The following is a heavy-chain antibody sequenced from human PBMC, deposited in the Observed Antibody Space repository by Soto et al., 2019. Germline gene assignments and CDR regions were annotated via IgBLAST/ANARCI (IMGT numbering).Heavy chain of an antibody. D-gene: IGHD6-19*01. J-gene: IGHJ4*02. CDR3: ARAWDHGKIIAVAGTSDY. CDR2: IDPSDSYT. Sequence: EVQLVQSGAEVKKPGESLRISCKGSGYSFTSYWISWVRQMPGKGLEWMGRIDPSDSYTNYSPSFQGHVTISADKSISTAYLQWSSLKASDTAMYYCARAWDHGKIIAVAGTSDYWGQGTLVTVSS. CDR1: GYSFTSYW. V-gene: IGHV5-10-1*03.